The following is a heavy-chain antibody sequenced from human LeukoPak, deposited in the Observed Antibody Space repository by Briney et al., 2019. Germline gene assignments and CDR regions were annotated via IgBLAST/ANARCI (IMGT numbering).Heavy chain of an antibody. D-gene: IGHD6-19*01. V-gene: IGHV3-30*02. CDR2: IRYDGSNK. Sequence: GGSLRLSCAASGFTFSSYGMHWVRQAPGKGLEWVAFIRYDGSNKYYADSVKGRFTISRDNSKNTLYLQMNSLRAEDTAVYYCAKDSLKYSSGWYGGWFDYWGQGTPVTVSS. CDR1: GFTFSSYG. CDR3: AKDSLKYSSGWYGGWFDY. J-gene: IGHJ4*02.